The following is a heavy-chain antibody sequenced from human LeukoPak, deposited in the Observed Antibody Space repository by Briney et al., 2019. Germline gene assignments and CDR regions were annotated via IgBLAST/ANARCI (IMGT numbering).Heavy chain of an antibody. J-gene: IGHJ4*02. CDR2: IKQDGSEK. D-gene: IGHD6-19*01. Sequence: GGSLRLSCAVSGFTFSSYWMSWVRQTPGKGLEWVANIKQDGSEKYYLDSVKGRFTISRDNAKNSLYLQMNNLRAEDTAVYYCAKVSAEQWLTKWGQGTLVTVSS. CDR1: GFTFSSYW. CDR3: AKVSAEQWLTK. V-gene: IGHV3-7*01.